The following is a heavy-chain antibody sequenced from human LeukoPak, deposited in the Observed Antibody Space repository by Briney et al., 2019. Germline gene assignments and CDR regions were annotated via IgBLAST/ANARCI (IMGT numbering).Heavy chain of an antibody. CDR2: INPKSGGT. J-gene: IGHJ4*02. V-gene: IGHV1-2*02. CDR1: GYTFTDYY. CDR3: VRDAIAAAGTGG. D-gene: IGHD6-13*01. Sequence: ASVKVSCKASGYTFTDYYMHWVRQAPRQRLEWMGWINPKSGGTNYAQNFQGRVTMTRDTSISTAYMELSGLRSDDRAVYYCVRDAIAAAGTGGWGQGTLVTVSS.